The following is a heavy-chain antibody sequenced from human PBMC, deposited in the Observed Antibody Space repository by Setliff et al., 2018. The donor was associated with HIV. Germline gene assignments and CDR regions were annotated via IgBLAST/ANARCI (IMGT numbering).Heavy chain of an antibody. V-gene: IGHV4-61*09. CDR2: IYTSGSS. CDR1: GGSISSGSYY. CDR3: ASGATIFGVVHY. Sequence: SETLSLTCSVSGGSISSGSYYWSWIRQPAGKGLEWIGHIYTSGSSTYNPSLKSRVTISRDTSKNQFSLKLSSVTAADTAVYYCASGATIFGVVHYWGQGTLVTVSS. J-gene: IGHJ4*02. D-gene: IGHD3-3*01.